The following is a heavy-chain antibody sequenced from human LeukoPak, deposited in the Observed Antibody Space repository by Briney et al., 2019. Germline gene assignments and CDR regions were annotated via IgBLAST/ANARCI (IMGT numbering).Heavy chain of an antibody. J-gene: IGHJ4*02. CDR1: GGSISSYY. CDR3: ARLPKVVVVPAAIQSATATFFDY. Sequence: SETLSLTCTVSGGSISSYYWSWIRQPPGKGLEWIGSIYYSGSTYYNPSLKSRVTISVDTSKNQFSLKLSSVTAADTAVYYCARLPKVVVVPAAIQSATATFFDYWGQGTLVTVSS. CDR2: IYYSGST. V-gene: IGHV4-59*05. D-gene: IGHD2-2*02.